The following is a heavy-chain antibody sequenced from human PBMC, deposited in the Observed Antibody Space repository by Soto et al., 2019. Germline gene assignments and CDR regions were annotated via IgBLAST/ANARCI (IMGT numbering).Heavy chain of an antibody. CDR2: IYPGDSDT. J-gene: IGHJ6*03. Sequence: GESLKISCKGSGYSFTSYWIGWVRQMPGKGLEWMGIIYPGDSDTRYSPSFQGQVTISADKSISTAYLQWSSLKASDTAMYYCARHARGELRQYYYYMDVWGKGTTVTVSS. CDR1: GYSFTSYW. CDR3: ARHARGELRQYYYYMDV. V-gene: IGHV5-51*01. D-gene: IGHD1-7*01.